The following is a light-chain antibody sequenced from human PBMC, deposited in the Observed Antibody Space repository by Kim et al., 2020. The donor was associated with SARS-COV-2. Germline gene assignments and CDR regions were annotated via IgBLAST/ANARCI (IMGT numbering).Light chain of an antibody. CDR1: QSVRSSF. CDR3: QQYGDLPRT. CDR2: DAS. Sequence: ETVFRQSPGTLRLYPGERATLSCRASQSVRSSFLAWYQQKPGQAPRLLIYDASSRASGIADRFSGRGSGTDFTLTISRLQPEDSAVYYCQQYGDLPRTFGGGTKVDIK. J-gene: IGKJ4*01. V-gene: IGKV3-20*01.